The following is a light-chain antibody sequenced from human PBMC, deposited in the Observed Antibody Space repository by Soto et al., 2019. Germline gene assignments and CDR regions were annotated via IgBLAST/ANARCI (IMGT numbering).Light chain of an antibody. CDR2: GAS. Sequence: IVLTPSPGTLSLSPGAGATLSCRASQSVISNLAWSQPRPGQAPRLLIYGASTRAPGVPARFSGSGSGTEFTLPISSLQSEDFAVYDCQQYNNGPITFGQGTRLEI. CDR3: QQYNNGPIT. CDR1: QSVISN. J-gene: IGKJ5*01. V-gene: IGKV3-15*01.